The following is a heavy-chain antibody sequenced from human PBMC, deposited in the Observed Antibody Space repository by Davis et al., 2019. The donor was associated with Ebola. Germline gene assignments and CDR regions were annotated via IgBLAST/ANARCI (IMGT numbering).Heavy chain of an antibody. V-gene: IGHV5-51*01. D-gene: IGHD3-10*01. J-gene: IGHJ4*02. CDR2: IYPGDSGT. Sequence: GESLKISCKGSGYTFTSYWIGWVRQMPGKGLEWMGIIYPGDSGTRYSPSFRGQVTISADKSIDTAYLQWSSLKAPDTAIYYCARLPPMVRQEYYFDYWGQGTLVTVSS. CDR1: GYTFTSYW. CDR3: ARLPPMVRQEYYFDY.